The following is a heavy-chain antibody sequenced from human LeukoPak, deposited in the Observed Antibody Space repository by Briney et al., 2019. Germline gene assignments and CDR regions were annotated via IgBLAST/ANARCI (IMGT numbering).Heavy chain of an antibody. V-gene: IGHV3-9*01. CDR1: GFTFDDYA. CDR3: AARKGMIVVVKGAFDI. J-gene: IGHJ3*02. Sequence: GGSLRLSCAASGFTFDDYAMHWVRQAPGKGLEWVSGISWNSGSIGYADSVKGRFTISRDNAKNSLYLQMNSLRAEDTALYYCAARKGMIVVVKGAFDIWGQGTMVTVSS. D-gene: IGHD3-22*01. CDR2: ISWNSGSI.